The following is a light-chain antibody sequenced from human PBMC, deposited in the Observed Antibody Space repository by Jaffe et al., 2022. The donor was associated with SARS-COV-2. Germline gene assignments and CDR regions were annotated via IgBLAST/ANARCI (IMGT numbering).Light chain of an antibody. CDR3: QQCGSSPIT. Sequence: EIVLTQSPGTLSLSPGERVTLSCRASQSVTYNCLAWYQQKPGQAPRLLIYGASSRATGIPDRFRGSGSGTDFTLTISRLEPEDFAVYYCQQCGSSPITFGQGTRLEIK. J-gene: IGKJ5*01. CDR1: QSVTYNC. V-gene: IGKV3-20*01. CDR2: GAS.